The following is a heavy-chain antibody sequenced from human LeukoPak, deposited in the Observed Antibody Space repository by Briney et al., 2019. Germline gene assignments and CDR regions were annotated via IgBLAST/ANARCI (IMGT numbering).Heavy chain of an antibody. CDR1: GFTVSDNY. D-gene: IGHD3-22*01. Sequence: GGSLRLSCAASGFTVSDNYMSWVRQAPGKGLEWVSVIYSGGFTYYADSVKGRFTISRDNSKNTLYLQMNSLRAEDTAVYYCAREQYYYDISGYSYYFDYWGQGTLVTVSS. J-gene: IGHJ4*02. V-gene: IGHV3-53*01. CDR3: AREQYYYDISGYSYYFDY. CDR2: IYSGGFT.